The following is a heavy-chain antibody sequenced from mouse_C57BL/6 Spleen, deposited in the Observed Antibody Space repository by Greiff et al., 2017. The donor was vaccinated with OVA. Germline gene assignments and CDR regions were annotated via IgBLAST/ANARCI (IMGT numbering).Heavy chain of an antibody. V-gene: IGHV1-26*01. CDR3: ARALYSKRYFDV. Sequence: VQLQQSGPELVKPGASVKISCKASGYTFTDYYMNWVKQSHGKSLEWIGDINPNNGGTSYNQKFKGKATLTVDKSSSTAYMELRSLTSEDSAVYYCARALYSKRYFDVWGTGTTVTVSS. CDR1: GYTFTDYY. J-gene: IGHJ1*03. D-gene: IGHD2-5*01. CDR2: INPNNGGT.